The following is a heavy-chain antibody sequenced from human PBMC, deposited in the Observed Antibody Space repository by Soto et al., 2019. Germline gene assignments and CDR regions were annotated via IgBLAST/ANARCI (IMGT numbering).Heavy chain of an antibody. V-gene: IGHV1-69*02. CDR3: ARYTTFQFSAFDI. CDR1: GGTFSSYT. CDR2: IIPILGIA. D-gene: IGHD3-16*01. Sequence: QVQLVQSGAEVKKPGSSVKVSCKASGGTFSSYTISWVRQAPGQGLEWMGRIIPILGIANYAQKFQGRVTITADKSTSTAYMELSSLRSEDTAVYYCARYTTFQFSAFDIWGQGTMVTVSS. J-gene: IGHJ3*02.